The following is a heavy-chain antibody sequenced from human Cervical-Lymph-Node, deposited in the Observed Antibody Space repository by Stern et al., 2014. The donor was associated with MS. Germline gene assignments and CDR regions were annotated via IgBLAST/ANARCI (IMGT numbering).Heavy chain of an antibody. D-gene: IGHD2-15*01. CDR1: GYTFTSHD. V-gene: IGHV1-8*01. J-gene: IGHJ4*02. CDR2: MNPNNGNT. CDR3: ARRDCSGGSSYMGVSH. Sequence: VQLVQSGAEVKKPGASVKVSCKAYGYTFTSHDLNWVRQATGQWLEWMGWMNPNNGNTGYAQKFQDRVTMTRDTSISTAYMELSSLTSEDTAVYYCARRDCSGGSSYMGVSHWGQGTLVTVSS.